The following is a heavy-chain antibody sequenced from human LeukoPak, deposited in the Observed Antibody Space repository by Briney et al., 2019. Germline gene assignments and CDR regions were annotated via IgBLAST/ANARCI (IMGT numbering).Heavy chain of an antibody. CDR1: GFTFDDYA. J-gene: IGHJ4*02. D-gene: IGHD5-24*01. Sequence: GGSLRLSCAASGFTFDDYAMHWVRQAPGKGLEWVSGISWNSGSIGYADSVKGRFTISRDNAKNSLYLQMNSLRAEDTALYYCAKLGGYGRGDLATMPFDYWGQGTLVTVSS. CDR2: ISWNSGSI. CDR3: AKLGGYGRGDLATMPFDY. V-gene: IGHV3-9*01.